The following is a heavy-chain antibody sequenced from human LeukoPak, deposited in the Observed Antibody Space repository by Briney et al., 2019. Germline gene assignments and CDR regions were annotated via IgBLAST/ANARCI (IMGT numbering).Heavy chain of an antibody. D-gene: IGHD1-1*01. CDR1: GGTFSSYA. V-gene: IGHV1-69*01. CDR2: IIPVFGTA. Sequence: SVKVSCKASGGTFSSYAISWVRQAPGQGLEWMGGIIPVFGTANYAQKFQGRVTITADQSTSTAYMELSSLRSEDTAVYYCAREGFGTTGTTYWFDPWGQGTLVTVSS. CDR3: AREGFGTTGTTYWFDP. J-gene: IGHJ5*02.